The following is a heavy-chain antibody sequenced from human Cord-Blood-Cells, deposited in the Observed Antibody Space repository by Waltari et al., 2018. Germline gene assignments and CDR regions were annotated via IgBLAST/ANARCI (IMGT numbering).Heavy chain of an antibody. Sequence: QVQLQESGPGLVKPSETLSLTCAVSGYSISSGYYWGWIRQPPGKGLEWIGSIYHSGSTHYNPPLKSRVTISVDTSKNQFSLKLSSVTAADTAVYYCARGGEGDYFDYWGQGTLVTVSS. J-gene: IGHJ4*02. CDR1: GYSISSGYY. CDR2: IYHSGST. CDR3: ARGGEGDYFDY. V-gene: IGHV4-38-2*01. D-gene: IGHD3-16*01.